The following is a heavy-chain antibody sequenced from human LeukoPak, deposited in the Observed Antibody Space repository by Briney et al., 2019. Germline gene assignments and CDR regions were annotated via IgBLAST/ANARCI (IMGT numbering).Heavy chain of an antibody. Sequence: GASVKVSCKASGYTFTRHYMHWVRQAPGQGLEWMGVINPSGLWSSSAQKFQGRVTMTRDMSTSTVYMELSSLRSEDTAVYYCARTLYISAAPGGFDYWGQGTLVTVSS. D-gene: IGHD6-13*01. CDR1: GYTFTRHY. CDR2: INPSGLWS. J-gene: IGHJ4*02. CDR3: ARTLYISAAPGGFDY. V-gene: IGHV1-46*01.